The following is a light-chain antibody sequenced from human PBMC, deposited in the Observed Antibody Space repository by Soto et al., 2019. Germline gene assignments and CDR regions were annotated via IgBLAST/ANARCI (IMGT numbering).Light chain of an antibody. J-gene: IGKJ4*01. V-gene: IGKV3D-15*01. Sequence: EIVMTQSPATLSVSAGERVTLSCRASQSVSSNLAWYQQKPGQDPRLLIYGASTRATGIPARFSGSGSGTDFTLTISRLQAEDFAVYYCQQYNNWPPLTFGGGTKVEIK. CDR3: QQYNNWPPLT. CDR1: QSVSSN. CDR2: GAS.